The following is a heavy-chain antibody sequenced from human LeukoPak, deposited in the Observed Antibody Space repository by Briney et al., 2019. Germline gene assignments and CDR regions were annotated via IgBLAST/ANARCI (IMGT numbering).Heavy chain of an antibody. D-gene: IGHD2-2*01. CDR1: GVTLSSFA. CDR3: AKDGDWRPAAD. J-gene: IGHJ4*02. CDR2: ISSSGSGDNT. Sequence: GGSLRLSCAASGVTLSSFAMSWARQAPGKGLEWVSGISSSGSGDNTYYADSVKGRFTISRDSSKNTLFLHMNTLRAEDTAIYYCAKDGDWRPAADWGQGTLVTVSS. V-gene: IGHV3-23*01.